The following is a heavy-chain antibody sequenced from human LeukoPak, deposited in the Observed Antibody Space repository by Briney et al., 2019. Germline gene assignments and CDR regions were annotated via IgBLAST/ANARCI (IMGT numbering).Heavy chain of an antibody. CDR2: IYTSGST. J-gene: IGHJ5*02. V-gene: IGHV4-61*02. Sequence: SETLSLTCTVSGGSISSGSYYWSWIRQPAGKGLEWIGRIYTSGSTNYNPSLKSRVTISVDTSKNQFSLKLSSVTAADTAVYYCAREPIGRDDYDSSGYYINWFDPWGQGTLVTVSS. D-gene: IGHD3-22*01. CDR3: AREPIGRDDYDSSGYYINWFDP. CDR1: GGSISSGSYY.